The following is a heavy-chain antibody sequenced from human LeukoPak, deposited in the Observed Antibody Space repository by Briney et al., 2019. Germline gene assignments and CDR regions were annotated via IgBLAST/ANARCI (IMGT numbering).Heavy chain of an antibody. D-gene: IGHD6-19*01. J-gene: IGHJ4*02. CDR1: GYTFTSYA. Sequence: ASVKVSCKASGYTFTSYAMNWVRQAPGQGLEWMGWINTNTGNPTYAQGFTGRFVFSLDTSVSTAYLQISSLKAEDAAVYYCASLPWGSGRGSYYFDYWGQGTLVTVSS. CDR2: INTNTGNP. CDR3: ASLPWGSGRGSYYFDY. V-gene: IGHV7-4-1*02.